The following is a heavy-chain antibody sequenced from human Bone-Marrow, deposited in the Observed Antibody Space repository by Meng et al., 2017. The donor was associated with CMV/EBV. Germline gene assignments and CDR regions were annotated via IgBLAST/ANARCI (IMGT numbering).Heavy chain of an antibody. V-gene: IGHV3-21*01. J-gene: IGHJ4*02. D-gene: IGHD3-3*01. Sequence: GESLKISCAASGFTFSSYSMNWVRQAPGKGLEWVSSISSSSYIYYADSVKGRFTISRDNAKNSLYLQMNSLRAEDTAVYYCAMGPRDFWSGYYWDYFDYWGQGTLVTVSS. CDR2: ISSSSYI. CDR3: AMGPRDFWSGYYWDYFDY. CDR1: GFTFSSYS.